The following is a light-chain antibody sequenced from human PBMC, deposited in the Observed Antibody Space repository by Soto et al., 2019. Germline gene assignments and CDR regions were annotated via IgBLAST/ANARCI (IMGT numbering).Light chain of an antibody. J-gene: IGKJ1*01. V-gene: IGKV3-15*01. Sequence: EIVMTQSPATLSVSPGERATLSCRASQSVNSNLAGYQQKPAQAPRLLIYGASTRATGIPARFSGSGSGTEFTLTISSLQSEDFAVYYCQQYNNWPRTFGQGTKVDI. CDR2: GAS. CDR1: QSVNSN. CDR3: QQYNNWPRT.